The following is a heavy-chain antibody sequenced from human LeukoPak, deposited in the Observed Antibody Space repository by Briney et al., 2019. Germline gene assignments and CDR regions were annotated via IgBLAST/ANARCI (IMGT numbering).Heavy chain of an antibody. Sequence: SSETQSLTCTVSGYSISSGYYGGWIRQPPGKGLEWIGSRYHSGSTYYNPSLKSRVTISVDTSKNQFSLKLSSVTAADTAVYYCARGANYSDSSGYYSPNFDYWGQGALVTVSS. CDR3: ARGANYSDSSGYYSPNFDY. CDR1: GYSISSGYY. D-gene: IGHD3-22*01. CDR2: RYHSGST. J-gene: IGHJ4*02. V-gene: IGHV4-38-2*02.